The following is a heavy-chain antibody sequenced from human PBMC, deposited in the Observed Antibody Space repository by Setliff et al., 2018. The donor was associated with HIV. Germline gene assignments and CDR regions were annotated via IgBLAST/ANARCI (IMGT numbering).Heavy chain of an antibody. Sequence: SETLSLTCAASGYSINSGFSRAWIRQPPGQGPQWIGSIYQSGSIYYNPSLRSRVTISVDTSKNQFSLKLSSVIAADTAVYYCARHAAGPDGPFDYWGQGTLVTVSS. J-gene: IGHJ4*02. CDR1: GYSINSGFS. CDR2: IYQSGSI. D-gene: IGHD2-2*01. V-gene: IGHV4-38-2*01. CDR3: ARHAAGPDGPFDY.